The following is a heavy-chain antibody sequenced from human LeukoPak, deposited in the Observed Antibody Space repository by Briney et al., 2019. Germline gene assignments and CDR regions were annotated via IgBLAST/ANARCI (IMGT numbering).Heavy chain of an antibody. V-gene: IGHV3-30*02. CDR2: IRYDGSNK. CDR1: GFTFSSYG. D-gene: IGHD3-22*01. Sequence: PGGSLRPSCGGSGFTFSSYGMHWVLQAPGKGLEWMAFIRYDGSNKYYADSVKGRFTISRDNSKNTLYLQMNSLRAEDTAVYYCARAGSGYSAGAFNIWGQGTMVTVSS. CDR3: ARAGSGYSAGAFNI. J-gene: IGHJ3*02.